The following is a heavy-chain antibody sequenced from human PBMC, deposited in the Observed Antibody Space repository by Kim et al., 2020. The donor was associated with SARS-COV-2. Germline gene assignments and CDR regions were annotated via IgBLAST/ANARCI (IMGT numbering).Heavy chain of an antibody. CDR3: AKVVAAAIDY. Sequence: STYDADPVKGRFTISRDNSKNTLYLQMNSLRAEDTAVYYCAKVVAAAIDYWGQGTLVTVSS. D-gene: IGHD6-13*01. V-gene: IGHV3-23*01. CDR2: ST. J-gene: IGHJ4*02.